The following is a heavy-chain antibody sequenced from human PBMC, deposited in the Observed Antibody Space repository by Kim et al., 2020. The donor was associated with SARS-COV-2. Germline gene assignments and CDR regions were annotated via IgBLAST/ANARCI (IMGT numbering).Heavy chain of an antibody. Sequence: YADSVKCRFTLARDNVKNLLFLEINSLIDEDTAMYYCARDDGSHAFDIWGQGTMVTVSS. D-gene: IGHD3-10*01. V-gene: IGHV3-7*04. CDR3: ARDDGSHAFDI. J-gene: IGHJ3*02.